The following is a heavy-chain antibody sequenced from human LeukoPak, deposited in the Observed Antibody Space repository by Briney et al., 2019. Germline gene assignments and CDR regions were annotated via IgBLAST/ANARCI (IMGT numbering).Heavy chain of an antibody. D-gene: IGHD5-24*01. CDR1: GGSISSGSYY. CDR2: IYTSGST. Sequence: PSQTLSLTCTVSGGSISSGSYYWSWIRQPAGKGLEWIGRIYTSGSTSYNPSLKSRVTISVETSKNQFSLKLSSVTAADTAVYYCAGGVRDGYNPRWGQGTLVTVSS. V-gene: IGHV4-61*02. J-gene: IGHJ4*02. CDR3: AGGVRDGYNPR.